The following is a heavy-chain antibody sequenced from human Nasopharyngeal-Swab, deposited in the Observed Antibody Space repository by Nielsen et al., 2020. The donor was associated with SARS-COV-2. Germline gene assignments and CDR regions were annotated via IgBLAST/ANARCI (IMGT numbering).Heavy chain of an antibody. Sequence: SETLSLTFTLSGSSITSGGYYRSWLRYLPGRGLEWIGYIYYSGNTFYNPSLKSRVTMSVDTSENQFSLNLNSVTAADTDVYYCARGWAGHYFDYCGQGTLVTVSS. CDR3: ARGWAGHYFDY. CDR2: IYYSGNT. J-gene: IGHJ4*02. CDR1: GSSITSGGYY. D-gene: IGHD1-26*01. V-gene: IGHV4-31*03.